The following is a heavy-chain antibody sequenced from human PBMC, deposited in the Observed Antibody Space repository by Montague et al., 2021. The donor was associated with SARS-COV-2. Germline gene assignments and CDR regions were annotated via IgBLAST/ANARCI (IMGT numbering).Heavy chain of an antibody. V-gene: IGHV3-74*01. CDR2: INSDGSNT. CDR1: GFTLSSYW. D-gene: IGHD3-10*01. CDR3: ARYYVSGNYGFDL. J-gene: IGHJ3*01. Sequence: SLRLSCAASGFTLSSYWKHWVRQAPGKGLVWVSRINSDGSNTNYADSVKGRFTISRDNAKNTLYLQMISLRAEDTAVYYCARYYVSGNYGFDLWGQGTMVTVSS.